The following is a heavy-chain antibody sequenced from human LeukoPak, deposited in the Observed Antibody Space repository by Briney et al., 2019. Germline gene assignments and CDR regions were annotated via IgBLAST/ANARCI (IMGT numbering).Heavy chain of an antibody. Sequence: GGSLRLSCTVSGFTVSSNSMSWVRQAPGKGLEWVSFIYSDNTHYSDSVKGRFTISRDNSKNTLYLQMNSLRADDTAVYYCVRGGYTSSWFWIDWGQGTLVTVSS. CDR3: VRGGYTSSWFWID. CDR2: IYSDNT. D-gene: IGHD6-13*01. CDR1: GFTVSSNS. V-gene: IGHV3-53*01. J-gene: IGHJ4*02.